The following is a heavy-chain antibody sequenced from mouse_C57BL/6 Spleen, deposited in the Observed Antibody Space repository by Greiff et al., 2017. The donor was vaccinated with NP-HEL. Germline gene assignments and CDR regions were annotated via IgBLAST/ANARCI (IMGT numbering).Heavy chain of an antibody. CDR2: IHPNSGST. J-gene: IGHJ1*03. Sequence: QVQLQQSGAELVKPGASVKLSCKASGYTFTSYWMHWVKQRPGQGLEWIGMIHPNSGSTNYNEKFKSKATLTVDKSSSTAYMQLSSLTSEDSAVYYCARPPIYYGSSYWYFDVWGTGTTVTVSS. CDR3: ARPPIYYGSSYWYFDV. V-gene: IGHV1-64*01. CDR1: GYTFTSYW. D-gene: IGHD1-1*01.